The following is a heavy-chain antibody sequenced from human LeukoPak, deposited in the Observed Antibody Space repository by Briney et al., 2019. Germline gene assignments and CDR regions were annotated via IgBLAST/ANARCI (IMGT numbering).Heavy chain of an antibody. CDR3: ARLDEYYDFWSGDYAHVERNGFDI. V-gene: IGHV3-7*01. D-gene: IGHD3-3*01. J-gene: IGHJ3*02. CDR1: GFTFSSYW. CDR2: IKQDGSEK. Sequence: PGGSLRLSCAASGFTFSSYWMSRVRQAPGKGLEWVANIKQDGSEKYYVDSVKGRFTISRDNAKNSLYLQMTSLRAEDTAVYYCARLDEYYDFWSGDYAHVERNGFDIWGQGTMVTVSS.